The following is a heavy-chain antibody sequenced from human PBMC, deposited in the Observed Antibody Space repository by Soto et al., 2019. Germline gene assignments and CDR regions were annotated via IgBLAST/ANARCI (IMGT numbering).Heavy chain of an antibody. Sequence: GGSLRLSCAASGFTFSSYGMHWVRQAPGKGLEWVAVISYDGSNIYYADSVKGRFTISRDNSKNTLYLQMNSLRAEDTAVYYCAKDSSQLFSGSYYFDYWGQGTLVTVSS. CDR1: GFTFSSYG. D-gene: IGHD1-26*01. CDR2: ISYDGSNI. CDR3: AKDSSQLFSGSYYFDY. J-gene: IGHJ4*02. V-gene: IGHV3-30*18.